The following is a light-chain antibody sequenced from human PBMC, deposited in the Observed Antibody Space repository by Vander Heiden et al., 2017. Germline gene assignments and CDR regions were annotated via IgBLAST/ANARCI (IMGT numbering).Light chain of an antibody. CDR2: DAS. V-gene: IGKV1-13*02. CDR3: QQLNSYPVT. J-gene: IGKJ5*01. Sequence: AIQLTQSPSSLSASVGDRVTITCRASQGISSALAWYQQKPGKAPKLLIYDASSWESGVPSRLRGSGSGTDFTLTISSRQPEDFATYYCQQLNSYPVTFVKGTRVEIK. CDR1: QGISSA.